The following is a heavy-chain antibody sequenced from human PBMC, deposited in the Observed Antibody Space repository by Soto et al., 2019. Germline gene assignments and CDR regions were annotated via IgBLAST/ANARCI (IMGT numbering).Heavy chain of an antibody. CDR3: ARWPENDY. CDR1: GGSISSYY. Sequence: SETLSLTCTVSGGSISSYYWSWIRQPPGKGLEWIGYIYYSGGTNYDPSLKSRVTISVDTSKNQFSLKLSSVTAADTAVYYCARWPENDYWGQGTLVTVSS. V-gene: IGHV4-59*01. J-gene: IGHJ4*02. CDR2: IYYSGGT.